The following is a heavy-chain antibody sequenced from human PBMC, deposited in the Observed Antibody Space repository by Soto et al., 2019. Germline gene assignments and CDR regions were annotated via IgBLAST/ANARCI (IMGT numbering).Heavy chain of an antibody. CDR3: AGSGYYDSSGYRRYGMVV. CDR2: IYYSGST. D-gene: IGHD3-22*01. V-gene: IGHV4-59*01. J-gene: IGHJ6*02. Sequence: PAETLSLACTVSGGSIRSYDWSWIRQPPGKGLEWIGYIYYSGSTNYNPSLKSRVTISVDTSKDQFSLQLSSVTAADTAVYYCAGSGYYDSSGYRRYGMVVWGQGTTVTVSS. CDR1: GGSIRSYD.